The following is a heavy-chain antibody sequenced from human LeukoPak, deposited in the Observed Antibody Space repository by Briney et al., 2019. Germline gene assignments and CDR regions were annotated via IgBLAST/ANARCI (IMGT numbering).Heavy chain of an antibody. CDR1: GFTFSSYA. CDR2: ISGSGGST. Sequence: PGGSLGLSCAASGFTFSSYAMSWVRQAPGKGLEWVSAISGSGGSTYYADSVKGRFTISRDNSKNTLYLQMNSLRAEDTAVYYCAKDVLVVVAATKRDYWGQGTLVTVSS. D-gene: IGHD2-15*01. J-gene: IGHJ4*02. CDR3: AKDVLVVVAATKRDY. V-gene: IGHV3-23*01.